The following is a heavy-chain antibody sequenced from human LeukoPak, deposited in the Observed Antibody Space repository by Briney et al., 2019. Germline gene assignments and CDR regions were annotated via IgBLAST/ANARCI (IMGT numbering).Heavy chain of an antibody. CDR2: ISSSTSTI. CDR3: ARDLGQYYDTSDNWFDP. J-gene: IGHJ5*02. CDR1: GFTFSSYS. V-gene: IGHV3-48*01. D-gene: IGHD3-22*01. Sequence: GGSLRLSCAASGFTFSSYSINWVRQGPGKGLEWVSYISSSTSTIYYADSVKGRFTISRDNAKNSLYLQMNSLRAEDTAVYYCARDLGQYYDTSDNWFDPWGQGTLVTVSS.